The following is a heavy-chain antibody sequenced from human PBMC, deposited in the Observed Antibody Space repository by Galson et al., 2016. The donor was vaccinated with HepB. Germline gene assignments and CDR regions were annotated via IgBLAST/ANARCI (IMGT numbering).Heavy chain of an antibody. V-gene: IGHV3-74*01. CDR1: GLTFSWHW. J-gene: IGHJ4*02. CDR3: ARDGSVANIADFDY. CDR2: INKDGSRT. Sequence: SLRLSCAASGLTFSWHWMHWVRQAPGKGLVWVSRINKDGSRTDYADSVKGRLTILRDNAKNTLYLQMNSLRAEDTGVYYCARDGSVANIADFDYWGQGALVTVSS. D-gene: IGHD1-26*01.